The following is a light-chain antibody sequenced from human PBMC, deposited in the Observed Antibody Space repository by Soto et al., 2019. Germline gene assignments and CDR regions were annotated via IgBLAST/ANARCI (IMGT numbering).Light chain of an antibody. Sequence: EIVLTQSPGTLSLSPVERATLSCMASESISSSYLTWYQQKPGQAPRLLIYGASSRATGIPDRFSGSGSETDFTLTISRLEPEDFAVYYCQHYDSSSRTFGQGTKVDIK. CDR3: QHYDSSSRT. CDR1: ESISSSY. V-gene: IGKV3-20*01. CDR2: GAS. J-gene: IGKJ1*01.